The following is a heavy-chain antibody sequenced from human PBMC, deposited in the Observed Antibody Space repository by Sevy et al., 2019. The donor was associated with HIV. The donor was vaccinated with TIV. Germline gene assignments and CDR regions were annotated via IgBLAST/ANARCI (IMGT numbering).Heavy chain of an antibody. CDR2: IKSKTDGGTT. J-gene: IGHJ4*02. CDR1: GFTFSNAW. CDR3: TTDSPFTTGTTSFTYYFDY. V-gene: IGHV3-15*01. D-gene: IGHD1-1*01. Sequence: GGSLRLSCAASGFTFSNAWMSWVRQAPGKGLEWVGRIKSKTDGGTTDYAAPVKGRFTISRDDSKNTLYLQMNSLKTEDTAVYYCTTDSPFTTGTTSFTYYFDYWGQGTLVTVSS.